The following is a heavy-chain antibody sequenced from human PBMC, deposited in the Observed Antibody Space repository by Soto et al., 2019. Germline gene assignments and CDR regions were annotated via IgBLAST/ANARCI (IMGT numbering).Heavy chain of an antibody. CDR1: GYSFTTYG. J-gene: IGHJ5*02. D-gene: IGHD6-13*01. CDR3: ARRGSSNYLIRGFDP. V-gene: IGHV5-51*01. CDR2: IYPSDSNT. Sequence: EVQLVQSGAEVKKPGESLKISCKGSGYSFTTYGIVWVRQMPGKGLEWMGIIYPSDSNTIYSPSFQGQVTISADKSISTAYLQWSSLKASDTAMYYCARRGSSNYLIRGFDPWGQGTLVTVSS.